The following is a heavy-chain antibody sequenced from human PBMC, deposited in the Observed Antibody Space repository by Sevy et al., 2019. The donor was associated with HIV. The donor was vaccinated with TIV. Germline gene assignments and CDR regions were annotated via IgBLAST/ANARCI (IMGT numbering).Heavy chain of an antibody. CDR2: ISSSSSTI. D-gene: IGHD1-26*01. V-gene: IGHV3-48*01. CDR3: ARDGRGYYYGMDV. Sequence: GGSLRLSCAASGFTFSSYSMNWVRQAPGKGLEWVSYISSSSSTIYYADSVKGRFTISRDNAKNSLYLQMNSLRAEDTAVYYCARDGRGYYYGMDVWGQGTTFTVSS. CDR1: GFTFSSYS. J-gene: IGHJ6*02.